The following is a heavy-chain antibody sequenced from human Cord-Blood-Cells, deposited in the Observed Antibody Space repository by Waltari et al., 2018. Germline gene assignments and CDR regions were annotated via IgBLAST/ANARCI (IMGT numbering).Heavy chain of an antibody. CDR2: IYYSGST. CDR1: GGSISSYY. D-gene: IGHD2-15*01. Sequence: QVQLQESGPGLVKPSETLSLTCTVSGGSISSYYWSWIRQPPGPGLEWIGYIYYSGSTNYNPSLKSRVTISVDTSKNQFSLKLSSVTAADTAVYYCARRSGYCSGGSCYSETYYYYYMDVWGKGTTVTVSS. CDR3: ARRSGYCSGGSCYSETYYYYYMDV. J-gene: IGHJ6*03. V-gene: IGHV4-59*08.